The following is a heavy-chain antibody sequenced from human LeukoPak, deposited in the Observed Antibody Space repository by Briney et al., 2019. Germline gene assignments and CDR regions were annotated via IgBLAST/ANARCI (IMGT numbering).Heavy chain of an antibody. V-gene: IGHV3-30*18. CDR1: GFIFSSYG. D-gene: IGHD3-22*01. CDR3: AKDSSAYHWNYFDC. Sequence: PGGSLRLSCAASGFIFSSYGMHWVRQAPGKGLEWVAVISYDGNYKYYADSVKGRFTISRDNSKNTLYLQMNSLRAEDTAVYYCAKDSSAYHWNYFDCWGQGALVTVSS. J-gene: IGHJ4*02. CDR2: ISYDGNYK.